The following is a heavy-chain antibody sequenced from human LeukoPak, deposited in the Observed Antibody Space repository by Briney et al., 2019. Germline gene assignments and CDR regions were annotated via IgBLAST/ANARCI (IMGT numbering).Heavy chain of an antibody. J-gene: IGHJ5*02. CDR2: IYYSGRV. Sequence: SETLSLTCTVSGGSVSSYYWSWIRQPPGKGLEWIGYIYYSGRVNYNPSPKSRVTISVDTSKNQFSLKLSSVTAADTAVYYCARVDSWFDPWGQGTLVTVSS. CDR3: ARVDSWFDP. V-gene: IGHV4-59*02. D-gene: IGHD2-2*03. CDR1: GGSVSSYY.